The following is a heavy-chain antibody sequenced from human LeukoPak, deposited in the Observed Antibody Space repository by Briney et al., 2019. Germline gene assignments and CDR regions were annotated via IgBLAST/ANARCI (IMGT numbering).Heavy chain of an antibody. J-gene: IGHJ4*02. V-gene: IGHV3-33*06. D-gene: IGHD4-23*01. Sequence: GGSLRLSCAASGFTFSTYGMHWVRQAPGKGLEGVAVIWYDGSNKYYADSVEGRFTISRDNSKNTLYLQMNSLRAEDTAVYYCAKANGGNNARFDYWGQGTLVTVSS. CDR2: IWYDGSNK. CDR3: AKANGGNNARFDY. CDR1: GFTFSTYG.